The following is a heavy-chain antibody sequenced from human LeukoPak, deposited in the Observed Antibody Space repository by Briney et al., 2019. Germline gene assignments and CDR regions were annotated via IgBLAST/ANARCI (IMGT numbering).Heavy chain of an antibody. CDR3: ARDLDFWSGYKDY. D-gene: IGHD3-3*01. CDR2: MTSTSHV. J-gene: IGHJ4*02. CDR1: GFTFSSYN. Sequence: GGSLRLSCAASGFTFSSYNLNWVRQAPGKGLEWVSSMTSTSHVYYADALKARFTISRDNAKNSLYLQMNSLRAEDTAVYYCARDLDFWSGYKDYWGQGTLVTVSS. V-gene: IGHV3-21*01.